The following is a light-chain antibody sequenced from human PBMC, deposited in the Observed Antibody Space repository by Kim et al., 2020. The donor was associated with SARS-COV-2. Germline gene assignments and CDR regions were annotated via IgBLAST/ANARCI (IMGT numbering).Light chain of an antibody. CDR3: QQYDRPPYT. CDR1: QRFADNH. J-gene: IGKJ2*01. CDR2: GTS. Sequence: LSPGERVILSCRASQRFADNHLAWFQQEPGQAPRLLIYGTSSRATGIPDRFSGSGSGTDFTLTISRLEPEDSAVYYCQQYDRPPYTFGQGTKLEI. V-gene: IGKV3-20*01.